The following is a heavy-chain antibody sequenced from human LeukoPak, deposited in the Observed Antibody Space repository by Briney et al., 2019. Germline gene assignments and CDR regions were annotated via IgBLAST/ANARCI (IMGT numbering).Heavy chain of an antibody. CDR2: IYSGGTT. D-gene: IGHD2-2*01. J-gene: IGHJ4*02. V-gene: IGHV3-66*02. CDR1: GFTVSSNY. CDR3: ARLHYCTSTSCLDY. Sequence: PGGSLRLSCAASGFTVSSNYMSWVGQAPGKGLEWVSIIYSGGTTYHADSVKGRFTISRDNSKNTLYLQMNSLRSEDTAVYYCARLHYCTSTSCLDYWGQGTLVTVSS.